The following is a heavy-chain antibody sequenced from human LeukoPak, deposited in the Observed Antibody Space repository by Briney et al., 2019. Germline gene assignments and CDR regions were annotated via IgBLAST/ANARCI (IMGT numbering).Heavy chain of an antibody. Sequence: GGSLSLSCAASGFTFNIYAMSWVRQAPGKGLEWVANIKQDGSEKYYVDSVKGRFTISRDNAKSSLYLQMNSLRAEDTAVYYCARGGDYYDSSGYYYMVYWGQGTLVTVSS. CDR3: ARGGDYYDSSGYYYMVY. CDR2: IKQDGSEK. J-gene: IGHJ4*02. CDR1: GFTFNIYA. D-gene: IGHD3-22*01. V-gene: IGHV3-7*01.